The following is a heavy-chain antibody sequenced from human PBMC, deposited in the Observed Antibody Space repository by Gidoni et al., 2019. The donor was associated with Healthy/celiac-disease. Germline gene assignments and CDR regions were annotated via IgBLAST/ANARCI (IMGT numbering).Heavy chain of an antibody. D-gene: IGHD6-13*01. Sequence: EVQLVDSGRGLLQPGRSLRLSCAASRFPFDLCAMHWVGQAPGKGLEWVSGISWNSGSIGYADSVKGRFTISRDNAKNALYLQMNSLRAEDTALYYCAKDGRYSSSWFHYYDYMDVGGKGTTVTVSS. V-gene: IGHV3-9*01. CDR1: RFPFDLCA. CDR3: AKDGRYSSSWFHYYDYMDV. J-gene: IGHJ6*03. CDR2: ISWNSGSI.